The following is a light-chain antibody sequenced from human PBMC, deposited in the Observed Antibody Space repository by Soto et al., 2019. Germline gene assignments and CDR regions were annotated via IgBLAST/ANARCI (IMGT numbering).Light chain of an antibody. J-gene: IGLJ3*02. CDR3: ASWDDTLSGRV. V-gene: IGLV1-47*01. CDR1: SSDIGSNY. Sequence: QSVLTQPPSASGTPGQRVTISCTGSSSDIGSNYVYWYQQLPEMAPKLLIYKNDQRPSGISGRFSGSKSGTSASLAISGLRTEDEANYYCASWDDTLSGRVFGGGTKLTVL. CDR2: KND.